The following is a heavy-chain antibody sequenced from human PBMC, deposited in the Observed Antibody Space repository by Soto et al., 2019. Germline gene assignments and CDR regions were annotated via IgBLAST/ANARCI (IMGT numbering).Heavy chain of an antibody. CDR2: ISYSVST. V-gene: IGHV4-31*03. Sequence: QVQLQESGPGLVKPSQTLSLTCTVSGGSISSGGYYWSWIRQHPGKGLEWIGYISYSVSTYYNPSLKSRLILSVDTSKNQCSLKLSSVTAADTAMYCCARDKEGDYGDYGAFDYWGQGTLVTVSS. CDR1: GGSISSGGYY. D-gene: IGHD4-17*01. CDR3: ARDKEGDYGDYGAFDY. J-gene: IGHJ4*02.